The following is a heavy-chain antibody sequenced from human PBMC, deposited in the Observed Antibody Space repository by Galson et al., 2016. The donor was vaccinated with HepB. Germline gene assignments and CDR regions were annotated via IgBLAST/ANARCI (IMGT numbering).Heavy chain of an antibody. Sequence: SLRLSCAASGFTFSNAWMSWVRQAPGKGLEWVGRIKSKTDGGTTDYAAPVKGRFTVSRDDSKNTLFLQMNSLKTEDTAVYHCSTDHREYYYGSGVYYCGMDVWGQGTTVTVSS. V-gene: IGHV3-15*01. J-gene: IGHJ6*02. CDR3: STDHREYYYGSGVYYCGMDV. D-gene: IGHD3-10*01. CDR2: IKSKTDGGTT. CDR1: GFTFSNAW.